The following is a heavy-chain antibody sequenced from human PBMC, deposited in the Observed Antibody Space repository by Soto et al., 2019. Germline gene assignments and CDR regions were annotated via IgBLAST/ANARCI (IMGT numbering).Heavy chain of an antibody. D-gene: IGHD3-16*01. Sequence: SETLSLTCTVSGGSISSSSYYWGWIRQPPGKGLEWIGSIYYSGSTYYNPSLKSRVTISVDTSKNQFSLKLSSVTAADTAVYYCSGGLTRGGSNDYWGQGTLVTVSS. J-gene: IGHJ4*02. V-gene: IGHV4-39*01. CDR2: IYYSGST. CDR3: SGGLTRGGSNDY. CDR1: GGSISSSSYY.